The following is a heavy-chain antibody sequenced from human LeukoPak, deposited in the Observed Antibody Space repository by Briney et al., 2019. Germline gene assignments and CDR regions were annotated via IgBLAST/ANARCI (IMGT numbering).Heavy chain of an antibody. D-gene: IGHD3-22*01. CDR2: IYTSGST. V-gene: IGHV4-61*02. Sequence: SETLSLTCTVSGGSISSGSYYWSWIRQPAGKGLEWIGRIYTSGSTNYNPSLKSRVTISVDTSKNQFSLKLSSVTAADTAVYYCARDSGYYYDSSGYPCWGQGTLVTVSS. J-gene: IGHJ4*02. CDR1: GGSISSGSYY. CDR3: ARDSGYYYDSSGYPC.